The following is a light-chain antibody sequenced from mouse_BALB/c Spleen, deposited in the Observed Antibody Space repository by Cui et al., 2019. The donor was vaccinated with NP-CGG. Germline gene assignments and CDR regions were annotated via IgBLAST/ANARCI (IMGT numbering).Light chain of an antibody. CDR3: ALWYSNHWV. V-gene: IGLV1*01. J-gene: IGLJ1*01. CDR2: GTN. Sequence: QAVVTQESALTTSPGETVTLTCSSSTGAVTTGNYANWVQEKPDHLFTGLIGGTNNRAPGVPARFSGSLIGDKAALTITGAQTEDEAIYFCALWYSNHWVFGGGTKLTVL. CDR1: TGAVTTGNY.